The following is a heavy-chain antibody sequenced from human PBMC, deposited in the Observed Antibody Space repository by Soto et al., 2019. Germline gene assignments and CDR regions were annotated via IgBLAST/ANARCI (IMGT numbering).Heavy chain of an antibody. CDR2: ISYDGSNK. CDR1: GFTFSSYG. D-gene: IGHD5-12*01. CDR3: ARPRGGYPYYHYGMDV. J-gene: IGHJ6*02. V-gene: IGHV3-30*03. Sequence: PGGSLRLSCAASGFTFSSYGMHWVRQAPGKGLEWVAFISYDGSNKYYADSVKGRFTISRDISKNTLYLQMISLRGEDTAVYYCARPRGGYPYYHYGMDVWGQGTTVTVSS.